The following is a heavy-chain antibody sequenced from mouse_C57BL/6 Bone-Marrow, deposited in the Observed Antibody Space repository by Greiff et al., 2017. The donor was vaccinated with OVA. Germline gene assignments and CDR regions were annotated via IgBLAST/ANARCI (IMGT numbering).Heavy chain of an antibody. V-gene: IGHV7-3*01. CDR2: ISPKANGYTT. CDR3: ARYATVVAPYWYFDV. D-gene: IGHD1-1*01. J-gene: IGHJ1*03. Sequence: EVHLVESGGGLVQPGGSLSLSCAASGFTFTDYYMSWVRQPPGKALEWLGFISPKANGYTTEYSASVKGRFTISRDNSQSILYLQMNALSAEDSATYYCARYATVVAPYWYFDVWGTGTTVTVSS. CDR1: GFTFTDYY.